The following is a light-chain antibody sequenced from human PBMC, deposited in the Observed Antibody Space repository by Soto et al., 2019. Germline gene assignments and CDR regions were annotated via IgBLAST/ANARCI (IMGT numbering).Light chain of an antibody. V-gene: IGLV1-40*01. J-gene: IGLJ3*02. CDR3: QSYDGQSYDSGLSGPWV. Sequence: QAVVTQPPSVSGAPGQRVTISCTGNSSNLGAGYAVHWYHHIPGSAPRLLISSNTNRPSGVPDRFSGSKSGTSASLAISGLQAEDEGDCHCQSYDGQSYDSGLSGPWVFGGGTKLTVL. CDR2: SNT. CDR1: SSNLGAGYA.